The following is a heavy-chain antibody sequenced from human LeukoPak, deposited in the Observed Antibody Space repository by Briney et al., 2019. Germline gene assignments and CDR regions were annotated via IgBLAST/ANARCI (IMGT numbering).Heavy chain of an antibody. V-gene: IGHV4-59*08. CDR3: ARLESGVLGDPYYYDSTGYYYRGYFDS. J-gene: IGHJ4*02. CDR1: GGPISSYY. Sequence: SETLSLTCTVSGGPISSYYWSWIRQSPGKGLEWIGYIYDSGSSKYNPSLKSRVTMSPDMSKNQFSLKLSSVTAADTAVYYCARLESGVLGDPYYYDSTGYYYRGYFDSWGQGTLVTVSS. D-gene: IGHD3-22*01. CDR2: IYDSGSS.